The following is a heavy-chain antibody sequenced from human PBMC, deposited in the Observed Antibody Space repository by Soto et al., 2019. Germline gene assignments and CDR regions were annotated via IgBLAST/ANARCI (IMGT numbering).Heavy chain of an antibody. J-gene: IGHJ3*02. V-gene: IGHV3-48*02. CDR2: ISSSSSTI. Sequence: EVQLVESGGGLVQPGGSLRLSCAASGFTFSSYSMNWVRQAPGKWLEWVSYISSSSSTIYYADSVKGRFTTSRENAKNSLNLQMNSLRDEDTTVYYGTRDPGGLGVAIDAFDIWGQGTMVTVSS. CDR3: TRDPGGLGVAIDAFDI. CDR1: GFTFSSYS. D-gene: IGHD3-10*01.